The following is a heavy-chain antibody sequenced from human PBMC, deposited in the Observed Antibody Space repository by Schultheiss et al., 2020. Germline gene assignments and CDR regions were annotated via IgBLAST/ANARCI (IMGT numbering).Heavy chain of an antibody. CDR1: GGSISSYY. Sequence: SETLALTCTVSGGSISSYYWSWIRQPPGKGLEWIGYIYYSGSTYYNPSLKSRVTISVDTSKNQFSLKLSSVTAADTAVYYCARPSGSRAFDYWGQGTLVTVSS. J-gene: IGHJ4*02. CDR2: IYYSGST. CDR3: ARPSGSRAFDY. V-gene: IGHV4-59*12. D-gene: IGHD1-26*01.